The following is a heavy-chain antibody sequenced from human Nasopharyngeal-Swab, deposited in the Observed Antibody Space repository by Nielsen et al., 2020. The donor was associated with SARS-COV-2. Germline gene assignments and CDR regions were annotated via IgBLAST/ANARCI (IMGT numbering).Heavy chain of an antibody. CDR2: ISWNSGSI. D-gene: IGHD6-19*01. J-gene: IGHJ4*02. Sequence: GGSLRLSCAASGFTFDDYAMHWVRQAPGKGLEWVSGISWNSGSIGYADSVKGRFTISRDNAKNSLYLQMNSLRAEDTALYYCAKHLLSSGWYHFDYWGQGTLVTVSS. V-gene: IGHV3-9*01. CDR1: GFTFDDYA. CDR3: AKHLLSSGWYHFDY.